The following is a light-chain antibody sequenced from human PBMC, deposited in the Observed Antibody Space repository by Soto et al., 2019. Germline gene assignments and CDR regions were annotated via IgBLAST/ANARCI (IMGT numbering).Light chain of an antibody. CDR2: DVS. CDR3: SSFTIRSIVV. J-gene: IGLJ2*01. Sequence: QSALTQPASVSASPGQSITISCTGTSSDVGGYDYVSWYQQHPGKAPKLMIFDVSYRPSGVSDRFSGSKSGNTASLTISGLQAEDEADYYCSSFTIRSIVVCGGGTKLTVL. CDR1: SSDVGGYDY. V-gene: IGLV2-14*03.